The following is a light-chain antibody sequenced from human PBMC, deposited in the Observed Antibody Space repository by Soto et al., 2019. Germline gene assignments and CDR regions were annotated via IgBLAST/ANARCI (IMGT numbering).Light chain of an antibody. CDR1: QSISTY. J-gene: IGKJ1*01. V-gene: IGKV1-39*01. CDR3: QKSYSRPRT. CDR2: AAS. Sequence: DIQMTQSPSSLYSSIGDRVTITCRASQSISTYLSWYQKKAGQAPKLLISAASTLPDGVPPRFSGSGPGTDFTLSISSLQPEYFSVYYCQKSYSRPRTFGQGTKVEIK.